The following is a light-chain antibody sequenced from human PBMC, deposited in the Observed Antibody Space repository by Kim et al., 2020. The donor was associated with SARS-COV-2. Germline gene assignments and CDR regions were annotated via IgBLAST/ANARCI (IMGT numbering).Light chain of an antibody. CDR3: SSYTSTSTVL. CDR1: RMYFGSYNR. Sequence: RSVTTSFTGTRMYFGSYNRVSWYQRPPGTAPKLMIYEVSNRPSGVPDRFSGSKSGNTASLTISGLQAEDEGDYYCSSYTSTSTVLFGGGTKLTVL. V-gene: IGLV2-18*02. J-gene: IGLJ2*01. CDR2: EVS.